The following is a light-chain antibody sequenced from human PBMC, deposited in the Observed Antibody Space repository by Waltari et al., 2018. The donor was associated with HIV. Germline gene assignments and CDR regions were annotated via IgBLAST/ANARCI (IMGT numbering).Light chain of an antibody. CDR1: STDIGGYIY. J-gene: IGLJ3*02. CDR2: EVA. V-gene: IGLV2-14*01. Sequence: QSALTQPASVSGSPGQSITISCSGPSTDIGGYIYVSWYQHHPGKAPKLVIYEVANRPSGISNRFSGSKSGNTASLTISGLQTEDEADYYCSSFTSSSFWVFGGGTKLTVL. CDR3: SSFTSSSFWV.